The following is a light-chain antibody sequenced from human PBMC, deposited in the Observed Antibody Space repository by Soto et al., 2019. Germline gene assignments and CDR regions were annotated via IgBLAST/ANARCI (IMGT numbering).Light chain of an antibody. J-gene: IGKJ4*01. CDR2: MAS. Sequence: IQMTQSPSTLSASVGDRVTITCRASQSIGSWLAWYQQRPGKAPNLLIYMASSVENGVPLRFSGSGSGTEFTLTISSLQPEDSATYYCQQYKTFSLTFGGGTKVEIK. CDR3: QQYKTFSLT. V-gene: IGKV1-5*03. CDR1: QSIGSW.